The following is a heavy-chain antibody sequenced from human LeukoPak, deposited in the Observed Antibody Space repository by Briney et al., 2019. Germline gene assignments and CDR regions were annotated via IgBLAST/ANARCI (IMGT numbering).Heavy chain of an antibody. CDR3: AREGSYGQRGMYYFDY. D-gene: IGHD5-18*01. Sequence: SQTLSLTCTVSGVSISSGDYYWSWIRQPPGKGLEWIGYIYHSGSTYYNPSLKSRVTISVDTSKNQFSLKLTSVTAADTAVYYCAREGSYGQRGMYYFDYWGQGTLVTVSS. CDR1: GVSISSGDYY. J-gene: IGHJ4*02. CDR2: IYHSGST. V-gene: IGHV4-30-2*01.